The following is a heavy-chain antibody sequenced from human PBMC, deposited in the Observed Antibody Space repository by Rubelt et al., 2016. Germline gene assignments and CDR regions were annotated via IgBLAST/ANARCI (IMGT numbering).Heavy chain of an antibody. CDR3: ARNVPILENGY. D-gene: IGHD3-3*01. CDR1: GFTVSNNY. Sequence: EVQLVESGGGLVKPGGSLRLSCTVSGFTVSNNYMIWVRQAPGKGLECVSLIYSNGNTYYADSVKGRFTISRDNSKNTLYLQMNALRAEDTAVDYCARNVPILENGYWGRGTLVTVSS. J-gene: IGHJ4*02. CDR2: IYSNGNT. V-gene: IGHV3-66*01.